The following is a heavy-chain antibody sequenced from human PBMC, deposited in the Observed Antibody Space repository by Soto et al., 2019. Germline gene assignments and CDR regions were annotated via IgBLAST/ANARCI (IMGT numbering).Heavy chain of an antibody. CDR2: TYYRSKWYN. Sequence: SQTLSLTCAISGDSVSSNSAAWNWIRQSPSRGLEWLGRTYYRSKWYNDYAVSVKSRITINPDTSKNQFSLQLNSVTPEDTAVYYCARERTYSWIQLVSFLDPFDYWGQGTLVTVSS. D-gene: IGHD1-20*01. CDR1: GDSVSSNSAA. V-gene: IGHV6-1*01. CDR3: ARERTYSWIQLVSFLDPFDY. J-gene: IGHJ4*02.